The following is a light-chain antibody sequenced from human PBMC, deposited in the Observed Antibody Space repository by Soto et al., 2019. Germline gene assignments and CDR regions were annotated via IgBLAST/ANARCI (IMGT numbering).Light chain of an antibody. J-gene: IGKJ4*01. CDR3: HQYNNWPLT. CDR2: GAF. V-gene: IGKV3D-15*01. Sequence: EIVMTQSPVTLSVSPGESATLSCRASQSIGNNLAWYQKKRGQAPRLLIYGAFTRATGIPARFRGSESGTDFTLTISSLQSEDFAVYYCHQYNNWPLTVGGGTKVDIK. CDR1: QSIGNN.